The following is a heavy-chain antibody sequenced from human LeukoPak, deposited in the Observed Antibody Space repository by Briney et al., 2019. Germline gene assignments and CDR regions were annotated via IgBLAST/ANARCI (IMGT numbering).Heavy chain of an antibody. J-gene: IGHJ4*02. Sequence: KPGGSLRLSCAASGFTFSSYSMNWVRQAPGKGLEWVSFISSSSSYIYYADSVKGRFTISRDNSKNTLYLQMNSLRAEDTAVYYCARGESLVRASRNDYWGQGTLVTVSS. D-gene: IGHD1-26*01. CDR2: ISSSSSYI. CDR1: GFTFSSYS. V-gene: IGHV3-21*04. CDR3: ARGESLVRASRNDY.